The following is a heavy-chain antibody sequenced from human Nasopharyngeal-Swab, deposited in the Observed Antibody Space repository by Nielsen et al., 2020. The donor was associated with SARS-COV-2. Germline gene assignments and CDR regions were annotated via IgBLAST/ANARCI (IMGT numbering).Heavy chain of an antibody. CDR1: GFTFSSYS. V-gene: IGHV3-21*01. J-gene: IGHJ3*02. Sequence: GGSLRLSCEASGFTFSSYSMNWVRQAPGKGLEWVSSISSSSSYIYYADSVKGRFTISRDNAKNSLYLQMNSLRAEDTAVYYCARDSDVDTAMVSGVAFDIWGQGTMVTVSS. D-gene: IGHD5-18*01. CDR2: ISSSSSYI. CDR3: ARDSDVDTAMVSGVAFDI.